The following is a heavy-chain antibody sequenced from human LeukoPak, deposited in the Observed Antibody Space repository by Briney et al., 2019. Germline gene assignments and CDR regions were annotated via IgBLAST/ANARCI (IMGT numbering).Heavy chain of an antibody. CDR1: GFTVSNNF. Sequence: GGSLRLSCAASGFTVSNNFMTWVRRAPGKGLEWVSAIYSGGSTYYAGSVKGRFTISRDNSKNTLYLQMNSLRAEDTAMYFCARVQSVGAIDYWGQGTLVTVSS. V-gene: IGHV3-53*01. CDR2: IYSGGST. J-gene: IGHJ4*02. D-gene: IGHD1-26*01. CDR3: ARVQSVGAIDY.